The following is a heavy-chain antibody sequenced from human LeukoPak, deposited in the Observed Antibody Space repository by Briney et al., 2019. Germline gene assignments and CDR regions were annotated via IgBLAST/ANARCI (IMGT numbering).Heavy chain of an antibody. J-gene: IGHJ4*02. D-gene: IGHD3-22*01. CDR1: GFIFSSYG. Sequence: PGGSLRLSCAASGFIFSSYGMHCVRQAPGKGLEWVAFIRYDGSNKYHADSVKGRFTISRDNSKNTLYLQMNSLRAEDTAVYYCAKTMSPYYYDSSGFWGQGTLVTVPS. CDR3: AKTMSPYYYDSSGF. V-gene: IGHV3-30*02. CDR2: IRYDGSNK.